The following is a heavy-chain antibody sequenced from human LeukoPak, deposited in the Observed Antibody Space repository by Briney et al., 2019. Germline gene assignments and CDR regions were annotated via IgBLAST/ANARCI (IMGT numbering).Heavy chain of an antibody. CDR1: GGTFSSYA. V-gene: IGHV1-69*05. CDR2: IIPIFGTA. Sequence: SVKVSCKASGGTFSSYAISWVRQAPGQGLEWMGGIIPIFGTANYAQKFQGRVTITTDECTSTAYMELSSLRSEDTAVYYCARSSYCSSTSCDTWFDPWGQGTLVTVSS. CDR3: ARSSYCSSTSCDTWFDP. J-gene: IGHJ5*02. D-gene: IGHD2-2*02.